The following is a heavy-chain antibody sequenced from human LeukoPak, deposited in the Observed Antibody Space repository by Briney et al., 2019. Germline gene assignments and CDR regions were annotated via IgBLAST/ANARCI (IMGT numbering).Heavy chain of an antibody. CDR2: IIPILGIA. Sequence: SVKVSCKASGGTFSSYAISWVRQAPGQGLEWMGRIIPILGIANYAQKFQGRVTITADKSTSTAYMELSSLRSEDTAVYYCARGSDRSSSWLDYWGQGTLVTVSS. V-gene: IGHV1-69*04. D-gene: IGHD6-13*01. CDR1: GGTFSSYA. J-gene: IGHJ4*02. CDR3: ARGSDRSSSWLDY.